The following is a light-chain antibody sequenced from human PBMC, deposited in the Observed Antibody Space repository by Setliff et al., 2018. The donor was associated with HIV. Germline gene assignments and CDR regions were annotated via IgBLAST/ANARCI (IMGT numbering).Light chain of an antibody. CDR2: EVS. CDR1: SSDFGTYNL. CDR3: CSFTKSETWV. V-gene: IGLV2-23*02. J-gene: IGLJ3*02. Sequence: QSVPTQPASVSGSPGQSITISCSGTSSDFGTYNLVSWYQQHPGKAPKLLIYEVSERPSGVSNHFSGSKSGNTASLTISGLQAEDEADYYCCSFTKSETWVFGGGTKVTVL.